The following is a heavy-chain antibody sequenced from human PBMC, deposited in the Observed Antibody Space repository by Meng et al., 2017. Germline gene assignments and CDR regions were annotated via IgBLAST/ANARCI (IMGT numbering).Heavy chain of an antibody. J-gene: IGHJ5*01. CDR1: GGSISSSSYY. Sequence: QLQLQESGPGLVKPSETLSLTCTVSGGSISSSSYYWGWIRQPPGKGPEWIGSIYYSGSTYYNPSLKSRVTISVDTSKNQFSLKLSSVTAADTAVYYCARGRVVNWFDSWGQGTLVTVSS. D-gene: IGHD2-15*01. V-gene: IGHV4-39*07. CDR3: ARGRVVNWFDS. CDR2: IYYSGST.